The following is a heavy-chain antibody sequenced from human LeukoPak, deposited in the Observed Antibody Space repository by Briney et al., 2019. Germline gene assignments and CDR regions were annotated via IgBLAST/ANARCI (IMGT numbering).Heavy chain of an antibody. D-gene: IGHD4-17*01. CDR2: INHSGST. CDR3: ARVEHDYGDYPYYYYGMDV. V-gene: IGHV4-34*01. J-gene: IGHJ6*02. Sequence: SETLSLTCAVYGGSFSGYYWSWIRQPPGKGLEWTGEINHSGSTNYNPSLKSRVTISVDTSKNQFSLRLSSVTAADTAVYYCARVEHDYGDYPYYYYGMDVWGQGTTVTVSS. CDR1: GGSFSGYY.